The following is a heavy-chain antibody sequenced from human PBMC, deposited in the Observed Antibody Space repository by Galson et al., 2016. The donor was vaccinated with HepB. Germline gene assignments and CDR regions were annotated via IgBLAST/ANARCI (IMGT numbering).Heavy chain of an antibody. CDR3: ATARPPLEVGRGVGDN. Sequence: SVKVSCKVSGYTLTELSMHWVRQAPGKGLQWMGGFDPEDGGIIYAQKFQGRVTMTEDTSTGAAYMELSRLKYEDTAGYYCATARPPLEVGRGVGDNGGQGTLVTVS. CDR1: GYTLTELS. J-gene: IGHJ4*02. V-gene: IGHV1-24*01. CDR2: FDPEDGGI. D-gene: IGHD3-10*01.